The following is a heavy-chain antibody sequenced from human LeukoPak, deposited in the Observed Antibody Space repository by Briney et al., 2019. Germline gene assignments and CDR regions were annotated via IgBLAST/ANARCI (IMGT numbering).Heavy chain of an antibody. V-gene: IGHV3-30*04. D-gene: IGHD1-26*01. CDR2: ISYDGSNK. CDR3: AREGVGATGLDI. Sequence: GGSLRLSCAASGFTFGSYAMHWVRQAPGKGLEWVAVISYDGSNKYYADSVKGRFTISRDNSKNTLYLQMNSLRAEDTAVYYCAREGVGATGLDIWGQGTMVTVSS. CDR1: GFTFGSYA. J-gene: IGHJ3*02.